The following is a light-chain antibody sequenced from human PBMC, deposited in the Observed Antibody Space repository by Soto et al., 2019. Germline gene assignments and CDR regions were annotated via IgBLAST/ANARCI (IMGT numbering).Light chain of an antibody. J-gene: IGKJ4*01. CDR2: DAS. CDR3: QQRSNWPLT. Sequence: EIVLTQSPATLSLSPGERATLSCRASQSVSTYLAWYQQKPGQAPRLLIYDASNRAAGIPARFSGSGSGTDFTLIISSLEPEDFAVYYCQQRSNWPLTFGGGTKVEIK. V-gene: IGKV3-11*01. CDR1: QSVSTY.